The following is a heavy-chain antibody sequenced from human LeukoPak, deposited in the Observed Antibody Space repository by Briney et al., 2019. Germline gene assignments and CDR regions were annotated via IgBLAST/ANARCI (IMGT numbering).Heavy chain of an antibody. CDR2: IYYSGST. D-gene: IGHD3-9*01. Sequence: SETLSLTCTVSGGSISSGDYYWSWIRQPPGKGLEWIGYIYYSGSTYYNPSLKSRVTISVDTSKNQFSLKLSSVTAADTAVYYCARTRYYDILTGYYMSFYYFDYWGQGTLVTVSS. CDR1: GGSISSGDYY. V-gene: IGHV4-30-4*01. J-gene: IGHJ4*02. CDR3: ARTRYYDILTGYYMSFYYFDY.